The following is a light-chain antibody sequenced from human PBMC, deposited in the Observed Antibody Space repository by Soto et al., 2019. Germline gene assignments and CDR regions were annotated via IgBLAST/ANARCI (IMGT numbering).Light chain of an antibody. Sequence: EIVLTQSPGTLSLSPGERATLSCRASQSVSSSYLAWYQQKPGQAPRLLIYGASSRATGIPDRFSGSGSGTDFTLTISRLEPEDFAVYYCQQDGSSPPFNFGPGTKVDIK. V-gene: IGKV3-20*01. CDR3: QQDGSSPPFN. CDR1: QSVSSSY. J-gene: IGKJ3*01. CDR2: GAS.